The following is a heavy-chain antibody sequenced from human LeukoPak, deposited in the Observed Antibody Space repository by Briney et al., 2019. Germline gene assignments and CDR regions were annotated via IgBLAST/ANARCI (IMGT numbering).Heavy chain of an antibody. CDR3: ARETYYYDSSGYWINWFDP. J-gene: IGHJ5*02. CDR1: GYTSTSYG. CDR2: ISAYNGNT. Sequence: ASVKVSGKASGYTSTSYGISWVRQAPGQGLEWMGWISAYNGNTNYAQKLQGRVTMTTDTSTSTAYMELRSLRSDDTAVYYCARETYYYDSSGYWINWFDPWGQGTLVTVSS. D-gene: IGHD3-22*01. V-gene: IGHV1-18*01.